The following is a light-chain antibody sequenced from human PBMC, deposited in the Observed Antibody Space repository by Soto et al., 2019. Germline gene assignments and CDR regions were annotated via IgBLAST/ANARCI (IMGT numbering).Light chain of an antibody. V-gene: IGKV3-15*01. Sequence: EIVMTQSPATLSVSPWERATLSCRASQSVSSNLAWYQQKPGQAPRLLMYGASTRATGIPARFSGSGSGTEFTLTISSLEPEDFAVYYCQQRSNWPPLTFGGGTKVDIK. CDR2: GAS. CDR3: QQRSNWPPLT. J-gene: IGKJ4*01. CDR1: QSVSSN.